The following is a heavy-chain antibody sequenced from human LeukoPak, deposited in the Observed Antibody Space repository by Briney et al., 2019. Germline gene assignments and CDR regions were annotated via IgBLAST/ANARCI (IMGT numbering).Heavy chain of an antibody. V-gene: IGHV1-18*01. CDR1: GYTFSSYG. CDR2: ISAYNGDT. Sequence: GASVKVSCKASGYTFSSYGISWVRQAPGQGLEWMGWISAYNGDTNYAQKLQGRVTMTTDTSTSTAYMELRSLRSDDTAVYYCARDLDTSRTRSWFDPWGQGTLVTVSS. CDR3: ARDLDTSRTRSWFDP. J-gene: IGHJ5*02.